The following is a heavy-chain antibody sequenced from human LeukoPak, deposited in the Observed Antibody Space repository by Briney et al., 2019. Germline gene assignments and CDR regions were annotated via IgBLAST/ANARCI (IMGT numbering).Heavy chain of an antibody. CDR3: ARDIVGATNEPDY. V-gene: IGHV3-48*02. J-gene: IGHJ4*02. D-gene: IGHD1-26*01. CDR1: GFTFSSYG. Sequence: GGSLRLSCAASGFTFSSYGMNWVRQAPGKGLEWVSYISASSSAIYYADSVKGRFTISRDNAKNSLYLQMNSLRDEDTAVYYCARDIVGATNEPDYWGQGTLVTVSS. CDR2: ISASSSAI.